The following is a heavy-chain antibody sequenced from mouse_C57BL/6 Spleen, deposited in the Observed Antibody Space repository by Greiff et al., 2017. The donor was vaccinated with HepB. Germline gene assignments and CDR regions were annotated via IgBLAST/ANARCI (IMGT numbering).Heavy chain of an antibody. CDR2: ISSGSSTI. D-gene: IGHD2-4*01. CDR3: TRVDDYDGWYFDV. CDR1: GFTFSDYG. J-gene: IGHJ1*03. Sequence: EVQVVESGGGLVKPGGSLKLSCAASGFTFSDYGMHWVRQAPEKGLEWVAYISSGSSTIYYADTVKGRFTISRDNAKNTLFLQITSLRSEDTAMFYSTRVDDYDGWYFDVWGTGTTVTVSS. V-gene: IGHV5-17*01.